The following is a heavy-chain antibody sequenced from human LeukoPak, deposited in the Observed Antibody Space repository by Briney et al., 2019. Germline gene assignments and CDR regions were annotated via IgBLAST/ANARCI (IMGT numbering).Heavy chain of an antibody. D-gene: IGHD6-19*01. V-gene: IGHV4-39*01. CDR2: IYYRGTT. CDR1: GGSFSSGDYY. J-gene: IGHJ1*01. CDR3: ARHASGWYTD. Sequence: PSETLSLTCAVSGGSFSSGDYYWAWDRQPTGTGKQWVGSIYYRGTTYKNPFVKSRLTISRHTSKNQFSLKLSSVTTADTAVYYCARHASGWYTDWGQGTLVTVSS.